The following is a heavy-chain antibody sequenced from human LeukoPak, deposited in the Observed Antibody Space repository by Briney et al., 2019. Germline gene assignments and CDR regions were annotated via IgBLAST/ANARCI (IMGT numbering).Heavy chain of an antibody. Sequence: GASVKVSCKASGYTFTSYYMHWVRQAPGQGLEWMGIINPSGGSTSYAQKFQGRVTMTRDTSTSTVYMELSSLRSEDTAVYYCARVKQQLDHYYYYGMDVWGQRTTVTVSS. CDR3: ARVKQQLDHYYYYGMDV. V-gene: IGHV1-46*01. CDR1: GYTFTSYY. J-gene: IGHJ6*02. CDR2: INPSGGST. D-gene: IGHD6-13*01.